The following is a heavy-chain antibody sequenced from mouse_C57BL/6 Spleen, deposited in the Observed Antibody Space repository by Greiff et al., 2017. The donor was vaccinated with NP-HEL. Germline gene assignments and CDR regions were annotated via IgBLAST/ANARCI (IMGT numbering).Heavy chain of an antibody. Sequence: VQVVESGPGLVQPSQSLSITCTVSGFSLTSYGVHWVRQSPGKGLEWLGVIWRGGSTDYNAAFMSRLSITKDNSKSQVFFKMNSLQADDTAIYYCAKTGYGSSYGYFDVWGTGTTVTVSS. CDR3: AKTGYGSSYGYFDV. J-gene: IGHJ1*03. V-gene: IGHV2-5*01. D-gene: IGHD1-1*01. CDR2: IWRGGST. CDR1: GFSLTSYG.